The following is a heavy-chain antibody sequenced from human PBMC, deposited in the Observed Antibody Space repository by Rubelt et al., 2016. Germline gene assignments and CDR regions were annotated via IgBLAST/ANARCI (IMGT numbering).Heavy chain of an antibody. V-gene: IGHV2-26*01. J-gene: IGHJ5*02. CDR2: IFSNDEK. CDR1: GFSLSNARMG. Sequence: QVTLKESGPVLVKPTETLTLTCTVSGFSLSNARMGVSWIRQPPGKALEWLAHIFSNDEKSYSTSLQSRLTISKDTTKSQVVLTMTNMVRVDTATYYCAHSGYCRGGSCYSGWFDPWGQGVLVTVSS. CDR3: AHSGYCRGGSCYSGWFDP. D-gene: IGHD2-15*01.